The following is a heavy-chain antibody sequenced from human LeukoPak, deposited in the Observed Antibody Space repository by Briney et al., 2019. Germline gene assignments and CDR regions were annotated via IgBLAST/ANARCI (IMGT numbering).Heavy chain of an antibody. Sequence: SETLSLTCTVSGGSISGGSYYWSWIRQPAGKGLEWIGRIYSSGSTNYNPSLKSRVTISVDTSKNQFSLKLSSVTAADTAVYYCARSYFDYWGQGTLVTVSS. CDR2: IYSSGST. J-gene: IGHJ4*02. CDR3: ARSYFDY. V-gene: IGHV4-61*02. CDR1: GGSISGGSYY.